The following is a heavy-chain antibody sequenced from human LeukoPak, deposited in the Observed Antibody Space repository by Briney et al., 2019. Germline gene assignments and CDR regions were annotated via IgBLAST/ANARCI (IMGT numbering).Heavy chain of an antibody. V-gene: IGHV3-43*02. D-gene: IGHD4-11*01. J-gene: IGHJ6*02. Sequence: GGSLRLSCAASGFTFDDYAMHWVRQAPGKGLEWVTLISGDGVTTYYTDSVRGRFSISRDNSKNSLYLQMNSLRTEDSALYYCVKAATVTYYGMDVWGQGATVTVSS. CDR2: ISGDGVTT. CDR3: VKAATVTYYGMDV. CDR1: GFTFDDYA.